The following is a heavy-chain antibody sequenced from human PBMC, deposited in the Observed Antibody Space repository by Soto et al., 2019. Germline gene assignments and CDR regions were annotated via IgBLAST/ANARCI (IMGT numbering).Heavy chain of an antibody. CDR1: GFTFSDYY. V-gene: IGHV3-11*06. D-gene: IGHD6-13*01. Sequence: GGSLRLSCAASGFTFSDYYMSWIRQAPGKGLEWVSYISSSSSYTNYADSVKGRFTISRDNAKNSLYLQMNSLRAEDTAVYYCARGGAAAGYYYYYGMDVWGQGTTVTVS. CDR2: ISSSSSYT. J-gene: IGHJ6*02. CDR3: ARGGAAAGYYYYYGMDV.